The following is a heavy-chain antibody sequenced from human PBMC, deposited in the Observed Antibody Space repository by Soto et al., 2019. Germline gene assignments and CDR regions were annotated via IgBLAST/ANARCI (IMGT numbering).Heavy chain of an antibody. V-gene: IGHV3-30*18. CDR2: ISYDGSNK. CDR1: GFTFSSYG. CDR3: AKDHYTTDSGDWGDWFDP. Sequence: QVQLVESGGGVVQPGRSLRLSCAASGFTFSSYGMHWVRQAPGKGLEWVAVISYDGSNKYYADSVKGRFTISRDNSKNTLYLQMNSLRAEDTAVYYCAKDHYTTDSGDWGDWFDPWGQGTLVTVSS. J-gene: IGHJ5*02. D-gene: IGHD4-17*01.